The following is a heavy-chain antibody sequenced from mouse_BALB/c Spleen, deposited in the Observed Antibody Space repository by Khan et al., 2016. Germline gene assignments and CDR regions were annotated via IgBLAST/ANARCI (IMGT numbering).Heavy chain of an antibody. Sequence: VQLQQSGAELVKPGASVKLSCTASGFNIKDTYMHWVKQRPEQGLEWIGRIDPANGNTKYDPKFQGKATITADTSSNTAYLQLSSLTSEDTAVSYCARAAYDCDVGFAYWGQGTLVTVSA. D-gene: IGHD2-4*01. CDR1: GFNIKDTY. CDR3: ARAAYDCDVGFAY. CDR2: IDPANGNT. V-gene: IGHV14-3*02. J-gene: IGHJ3*01.